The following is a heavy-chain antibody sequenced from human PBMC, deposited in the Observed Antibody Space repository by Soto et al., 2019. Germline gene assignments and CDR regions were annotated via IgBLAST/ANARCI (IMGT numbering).Heavy chain of an antibody. J-gene: IGHJ4*02. CDR2: IYPDGSAT. V-gene: IGHV5-51*01. D-gene: IGHD2-21*02. Sequence: CGGNVCRSRRAPERQIPGKGLEWMGIIYPDGSATRYSPPFQGQVTISVDKSITTAYLQWSSLKASDTAIYSCATTPTSSDFYLYNRGQRPLRTLSS. CDR1: GGNVCRSR. CDR3: ATTPTSSDFYLYN.